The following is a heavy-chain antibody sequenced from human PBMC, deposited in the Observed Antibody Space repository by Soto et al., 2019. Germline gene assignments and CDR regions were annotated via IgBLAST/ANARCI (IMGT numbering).Heavy chain of an antibody. CDR3: ARTYSYTTTTFDY. J-gene: IGHJ4*02. V-gene: IGHV4-61*01. CDR2: IYYTGST. Sequence: QVQLQESGPGLVKPSETLSLTCTVSGASVSSGSYYWSWIRQPPGKGLYWIAYIYYTGSTNYNPALKNRVTISVDTSKNQFSLKLSSVTAADTAVYYCARTYSYTTTTFDYWGQGTLVTVSS. CDR1: GASVSSGSYY. D-gene: IGHD3-16*01.